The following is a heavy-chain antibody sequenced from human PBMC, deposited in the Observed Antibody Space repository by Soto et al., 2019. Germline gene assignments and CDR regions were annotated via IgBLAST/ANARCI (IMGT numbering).Heavy chain of an antibody. CDR1: GYTFTSYY. CDR3: ARGRITMVRGAIHYFDY. D-gene: IGHD3-10*01. Sequence: ASVKVSCKASGYTFTSYYMHWVRQAPGQGLEWMGIINPSGGSTSYAQKFQGRVTMTRDTSTSTVYMELSSLRSEDTAVYYCARGRITMVRGAIHYFDYWGQGTLVTVS. J-gene: IGHJ4*02. V-gene: IGHV1-46*03. CDR2: INPSGGST.